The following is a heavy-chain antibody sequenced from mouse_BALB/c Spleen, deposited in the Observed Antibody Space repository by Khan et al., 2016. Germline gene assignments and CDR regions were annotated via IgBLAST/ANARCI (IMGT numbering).Heavy chain of an antibody. Sequence: VQLQQSGAELVRPGASVTLSCKASDYTFTDYEMHWMKQTPIHGLEWIGAIDPESGGTAYNQKFKGKATLTADKSSSTAYMDIRSLTSEDSAVFYCTRGDYYWYFDVWGAGTTVTVSS. CDR1: DYTFTDYE. CDR2: IDPESGGT. D-gene: IGHD2-4*01. CDR3: TRGDYYWYFDV. J-gene: IGHJ1*01. V-gene: IGHV1-15*01.